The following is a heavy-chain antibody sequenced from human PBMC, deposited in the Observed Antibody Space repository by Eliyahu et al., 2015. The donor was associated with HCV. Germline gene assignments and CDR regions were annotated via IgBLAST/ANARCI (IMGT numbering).Heavy chain of an antibody. CDR2: SNSDGSSI. D-gene: IGHD2-15*01. CDR1: GFTFSSYW. V-gene: IGHV3-74*01. J-gene: IGHJ4*02. CDR3: VRGVAGVYFDY. Sequence: EVQLVESGGGLVQPGGSLRLSCAASGFTFSSYWMHWVRQGPGKGLLWVARSNSDGSSIAYADSVKGRFTISRDNAKNTLYLQMNSLRVEDTAVYFCVRGVAGVYFDYWGQGALVTVSS.